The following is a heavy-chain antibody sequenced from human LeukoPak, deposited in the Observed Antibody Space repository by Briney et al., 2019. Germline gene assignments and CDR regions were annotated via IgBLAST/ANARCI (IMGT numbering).Heavy chain of an antibody. D-gene: IGHD3-3*01. J-gene: IGHJ4*02. CDR1: GFTFSSYA. CDR3: ARTVRYYDFWSGYFSYFDY. Sequence: HPGRSLRLSCAASGFTFSSYAMHWVRQAPGKGLEWVAVISYDGSNKYYADSVKGRFTISRDNSKNTLYLQMNSLRAEDTAVYYCARTVRYYDFWSGYFSYFDYWGQGTLVTVSS. CDR2: ISYDGSNK. V-gene: IGHV3-30*04.